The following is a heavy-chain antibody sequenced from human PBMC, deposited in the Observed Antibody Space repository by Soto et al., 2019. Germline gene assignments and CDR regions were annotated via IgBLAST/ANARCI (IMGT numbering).Heavy chain of an antibody. J-gene: IGHJ3*02. CDR3: ASPTLGAFDI. Sequence: NPSETLSLTCTVSGGSISRSNYYWGWIRQPPGKGLEWIGSIYYSGSTAYNSSLKSRVTMSVDTSKNQLSLRLSSVTAADTAVYYCASPTLGAFDIWGQGTMVTVSS. CDR2: IYYSGST. D-gene: IGHD3-16*01. V-gene: IGHV4-39*01. CDR1: GGSISRSNYY.